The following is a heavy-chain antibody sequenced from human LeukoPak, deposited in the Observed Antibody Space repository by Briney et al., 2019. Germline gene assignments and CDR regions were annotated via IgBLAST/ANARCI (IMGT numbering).Heavy chain of an antibody. D-gene: IGHD2/OR15-2a*01. V-gene: IGHV3-7*01. J-gene: IGHJ4*02. Sequence: GGSLRLSCAASGFTFSSHWMSWVRQAPGKGLEWVANIKQDGSEKYYVDSVKGRFTISRDNAKNSLYLQMNSLRAGDTAVYYCARYFLHSFDYWGQVTLVTVSS. CDR2: IKQDGSEK. CDR3: ARYFLHSFDY. CDR1: GFTFSSHW.